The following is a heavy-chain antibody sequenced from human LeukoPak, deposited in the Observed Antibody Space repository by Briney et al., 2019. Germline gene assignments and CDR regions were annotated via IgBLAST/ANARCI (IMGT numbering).Heavy chain of an antibody. J-gene: IGHJ4*02. CDR1: GGSISSGGYY. CDR2: IFYSGST. D-gene: IGHD1-26*01. Sequence: SETLSLTCTVSGGSISSGGYYWSWIRQHPGKGLEWIGNIFYSGSTYYNPSLKSRFTISVDTSKNQFSLKLSSVTAADTAVYYCAREGSGSYPDWGQGTLVTVSS. V-gene: IGHV4-31*03. CDR3: AREGSGSYPD.